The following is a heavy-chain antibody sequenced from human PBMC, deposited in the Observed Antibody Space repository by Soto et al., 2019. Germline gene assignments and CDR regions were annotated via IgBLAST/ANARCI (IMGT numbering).Heavy chain of an antibody. J-gene: IGHJ4*02. CDR2: ISYDGSNK. CDR3: ARAIRYFDGSGFDY. CDR1: GFTFSSYA. V-gene: IGHV3-30-3*01. D-gene: IGHD3-9*01. Sequence: GGSLRLSCAASGFTFSSYAMHWVRQAPGKGLEWVAVISYDGSNKYYADSVKGRFTISRDNSKNTLYLQMNSLRAEDTAVYYCARAIRYFDGSGFDYRGQGTLVTVSS.